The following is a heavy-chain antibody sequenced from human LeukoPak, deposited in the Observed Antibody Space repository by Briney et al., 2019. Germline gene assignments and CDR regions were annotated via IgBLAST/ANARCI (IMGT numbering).Heavy chain of an antibody. Sequence: ASVKVSCKASGYTFTSYAISWVRQAPGQGLEWMGWFSPYNGNTNYAQKLQGRVTMTTDTSTSTAYMELRSLTSDDTAVYYCAFTMVRGVTSMYYFDYWGQGTLVTVSS. CDR1: GYTFTSYA. CDR2: FSPYNGNT. CDR3: AFTMVRGVTSMYYFDY. D-gene: IGHD3-10*01. V-gene: IGHV1-18*01. J-gene: IGHJ4*02.